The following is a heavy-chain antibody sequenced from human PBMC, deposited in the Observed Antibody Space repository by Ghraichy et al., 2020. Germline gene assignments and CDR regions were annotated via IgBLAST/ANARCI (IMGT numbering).Heavy chain of an antibody. D-gene: IGHD1-26*01. CDR2: LYWNGHGA. V-gene: IGHV3-9*01. CDR3: TKDIKAGGLDD. J-gene: IGHJ4*02. Sequence: SLNISCVASGFTLNDYAMHWIRQAPGKGLEWVSGLYWNGHGAGYADSVRGRFTISRDNAKNSLYLEMNSLRPEDTAMYSCTKDIKAGGLDDWGPGTLVTGSS. CDR1: GFTLNDYA.